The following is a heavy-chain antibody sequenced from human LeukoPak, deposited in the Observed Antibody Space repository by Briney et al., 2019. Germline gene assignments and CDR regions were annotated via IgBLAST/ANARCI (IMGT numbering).Heavy chain of an antibody. CDR3: GRGDEASTRANWFDC. V-gene: IGHV1-69*13. J-gene: IGHJ5*01. CDR2: IIPIFGTA. CDR1: GRTFSIYA. D-gene: IGHD2-2*01. Sequence: SVKVSCNSSGRTFSIYAISWVRQAPAQAREWMGGIIPIFGTANYTQKFQSRVTITADEATSTAYVELSRLRAEDTAVYYCGRGDEASTRANWFDCWGQGTLVTVSS.